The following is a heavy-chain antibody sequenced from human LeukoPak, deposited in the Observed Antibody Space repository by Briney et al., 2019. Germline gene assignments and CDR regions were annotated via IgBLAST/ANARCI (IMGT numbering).Heavy chain of an antibody. Sequence: GGSLRLSCAASGFIFSSYSMNWVRQAPGKGLEWVSYISSSSTIYYADSVKGRFTISRDNAKNSLYLQMNSLRDEDTAVYYCARGRTYYDFWSGYYSGEEFDYWGQGTLVTVSS. CDR3: ARGRTYYDFWSGYYSGEEFDY. CDR2: ISSSSTI. J-gene: IGHJ4*02. V-gene: IGHV3-48*02. D-gene: IGHD3-3*01. CDR1: GFIFSSYS.